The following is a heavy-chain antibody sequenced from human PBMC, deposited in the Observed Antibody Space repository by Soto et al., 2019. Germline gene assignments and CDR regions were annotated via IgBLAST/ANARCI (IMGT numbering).Heavy chain of an antibody. CDR2: IGTAGDT. J-gene: IGHJ6*02. D-gene: IGHD3-10*01. Sequence: GGSLRLSCAASGFTFSSYDMHWVRQATGKGLEWVSAIGTAGDTYYPGSVKGRFTISRENAKNSLYLQMNSLRAEDTAVYYCAREGITMVRAKNYYGMDVWGQGTTVTVSS. CDR1: GFTFSSYD. V-gene: IGHV3-13*01. CDR3: AREGITMVRAKNYYGMDV.